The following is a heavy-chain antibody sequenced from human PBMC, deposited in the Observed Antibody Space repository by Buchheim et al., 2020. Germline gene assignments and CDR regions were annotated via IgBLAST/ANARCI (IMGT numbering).Heavy chain of an antibody. V-gene: IGHV3-7*01. CDR3: ARVSDSSWGKF. Sequence: EQLVESGGGVVQPGRSLRLSCAASGFSFGSYGMHWVRQAPGKGLEWVASVNQDGSGQYYVDSVKGRFTISRDNAKNSVYLQMNSLRAEDTAVYYCARVSDSSWGKFWGQGTL. J-gene: IGHJ4*02. D-gene: IGHD7-27*01. CDR2: VNQDGSGQ. CDR1: GFSFGSYG.